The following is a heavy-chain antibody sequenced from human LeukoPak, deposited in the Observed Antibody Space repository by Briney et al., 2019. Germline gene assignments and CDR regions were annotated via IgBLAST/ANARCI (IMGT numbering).Heavy chain of an antibody. CDR3: ARDRWDDFWSGSYNWFDP. Sequence: SETLSLTCTVSGGSISSYYWSWIRQPPGKGLEWIGYIYYSGSTNYNPPLKSRVTISVDTSKNQFSLKLSSVTAADTAVYYCARDRWDDFWSGSYNWFDPWGQGTLVTVSS. CDR1: GGSISSYY. CDR2: IYYSGST. J-gene: IGHJ5*02. D-gene: IGHD3-3*01. V-gene: IGHV4-59*01.